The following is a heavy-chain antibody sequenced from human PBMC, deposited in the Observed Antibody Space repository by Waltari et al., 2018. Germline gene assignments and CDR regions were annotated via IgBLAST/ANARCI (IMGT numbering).Heavy chain of an antibody. CDR2: VVVGSGNT. CDR3: AADGRDGSSWLNDAFDI. V-gene: IGHV1-58*01. D-gene: IGHD6-13*01. J-gene: IGHJ3*02. Sequence: QMQLVQSGPEVKKPGTSVKVSCKASGFTFTSSAVQLVRQARGQRLEWIGWVVVGSGNTNYAQKFQERVTITRDMSTSTAYMELSSLRSEDTAVYYCAADGRDGSSWLNDAFDIWGQGTMVTVSS. CDR1: GFTFTSSA.